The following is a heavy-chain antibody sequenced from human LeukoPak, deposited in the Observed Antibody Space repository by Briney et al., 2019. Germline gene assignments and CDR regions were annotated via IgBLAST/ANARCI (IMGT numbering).Heavy chain of an antibody. D-gene: IGHD2-2*01. CDR1: GFTFSSYA. CDR2: ISYDGGNK. V-gene: IGHV3-30-3*01. Sequence: PGGSLRLSCAASGFTFSSYAMHWVREAPGKGLEWVTFISYDGGNKYYADSVKGRFTISRDNSKNTLYLQMNSLRAEDTAVYYCARVSGYCSSTSCYVHYLDFWGQGTLVTVSS. CDR3: ARVSGYCSSTSCYVHYLDF. J-gene: IGHJ4*02.